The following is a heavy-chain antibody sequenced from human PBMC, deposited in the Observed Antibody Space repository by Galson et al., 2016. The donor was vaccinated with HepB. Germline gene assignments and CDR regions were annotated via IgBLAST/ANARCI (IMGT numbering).Heavy chain of an antibody. Sequence: SLRLSCAASGFTFSDYYMSWIRQAPGKGLEWVSYIGSSGSARYYADSVKGRFTISRDNAKNSLYLQMNSLRAEDTAVYYCARGFFYQAGGNGGGAFENWGQGTVVTVSS. CDR1: GFTFSDYY. J-gene: IGHJ3*02. CDR2: IGSSGSAR. V-gene: IGHV3-11*01. CDR3: ARGFFYQAGGNGGGAFEN. D-gene: IGHD4-23*01.